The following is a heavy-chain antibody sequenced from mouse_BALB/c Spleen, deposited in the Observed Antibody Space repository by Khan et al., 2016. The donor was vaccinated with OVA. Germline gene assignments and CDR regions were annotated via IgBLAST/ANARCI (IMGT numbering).Heavy chain of an antibody. CDR2: ISYSGST. Sequence: EVQLQESGPGLVKPSQSLSLTCTVTGYSITSDYAWNWIRQFPGNKLEWMGYISYSGSTNYNPALKSRISITRDTSKNQFFLQLNSVTTEDTATYYCAREGSRYNDAMDDWGQGTSVTVSS. CDR1: GYSITSDYA. V-gene: IGHV3-2*02. D-gene: IGHD1-3*01. J-gene: IGHJ4*01. CDR3: AREGSRYNDAMDD.